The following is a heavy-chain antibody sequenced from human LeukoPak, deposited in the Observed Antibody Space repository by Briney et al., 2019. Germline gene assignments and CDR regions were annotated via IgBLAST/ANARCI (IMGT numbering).Heavy chain of an antibody. J-gene: IGHJ4*02. CDR3: ARARTLRLGELSFFDY. V-gene: IGHV3-48*01. Sequence: PGGSLRLSCAASGFTFSSYEMNWVRQAPGKGLEWVSYISSGSSTIYYADSVKGRFTISRDNAKNSLYPQMNSLRAEDTAVYYCARARTLRLGELSFFDYWGQGTLVTVSS. D-gene: IGHD3-16*02. CDR1: GFTFSSYE. CDR2: ISSGSSTI.